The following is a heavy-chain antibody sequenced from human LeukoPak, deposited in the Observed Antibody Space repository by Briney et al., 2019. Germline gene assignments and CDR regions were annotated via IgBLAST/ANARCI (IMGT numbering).Heavy chain of an antibody. D-gene: IGHD1-26*01. Sequence: PGGSLRLSCAASGFTFSNYWMHWVRQVPGKGLVWVSRISSDGNNIQYADPVKGRFTISRDNAKNTLYLQMNSLRVEDTAVYYCARIIVGATGIDYWGQGTLVTVSS. CDR1: GFTFSNYW. CDR2: ISSDGNNI. CDR3: ARIIVGATGIDY. J-gene: IGHJ4*02. V-gene: IGHV3-74*01.